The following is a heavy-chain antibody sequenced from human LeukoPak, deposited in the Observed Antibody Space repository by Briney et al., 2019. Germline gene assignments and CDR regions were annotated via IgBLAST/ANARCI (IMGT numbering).Heavy chain of an antibody. Sequence: GGSLRLSCAASGFTFTKYTLNWVRQTPGEGPELVSYISSSGDYIKYADSVKGRFTISRDNAKNSVYLQMNSLRAEDTAVYYCARDYGHSGFGYLPYYWGQGTLVTVSS. CDR1: GFTFTKYT. V-gene: IGHV3-21*01. CDR2: ISSSGDYI. CDR3: ARDYGHSGFGYLPYY. J-gene: IGHJ4*02. D-gene: IGHD5-12*01.